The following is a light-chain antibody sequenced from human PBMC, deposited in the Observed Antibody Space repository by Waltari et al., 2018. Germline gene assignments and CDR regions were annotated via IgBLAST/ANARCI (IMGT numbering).Light chain of an antibody. CDR3: QRYVRLPAT. CDR1: QGVSRV. J-gene: IGKJ1*01. CDR2: GAS. V-gene: IGKV3-20*01. Sequence: EIVLTQSPGSLSSSPGERVTLSCRASQGVSRVLALYQQKPGQAPRLLIFGASNRPTGIPCRFSGSGSETEFSLTISRLEPEDFAVYYCQRYVRLPATFGRGTNVEIK.